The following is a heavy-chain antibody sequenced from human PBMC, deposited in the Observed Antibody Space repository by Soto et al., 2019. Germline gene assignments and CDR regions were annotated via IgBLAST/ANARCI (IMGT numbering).Heavy chain of an antibody. D-gene: IGHD3-22*01. CDR1: GFIFDNYV. J-gene: IGHJ4*02. V-gene: IGHV3-23*01. CDR3: AKRQYLDSSDYWVANLPFDY. Sequence: LRLSCAASGFIFDNYVMAWVRQAPGRGLEWVSSISRSGRGSAYYADPVKGRFTISRDNSKNTLSLQMNNLRDDDTAVYYCAKRQYLDSSDYWVANLPFDYWGQGNMVTVSS. CDR2: ISRSGRGSA.